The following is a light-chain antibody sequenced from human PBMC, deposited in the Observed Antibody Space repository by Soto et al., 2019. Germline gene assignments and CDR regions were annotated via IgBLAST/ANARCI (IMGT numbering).Light chain of an antibody. Sequence: EIVMTQSPATLSVSPGERATLSCRASQSVSSNLAWYQQKPGQAPRLLIYGASTRATGIPARFSGSGSGTEFTLTISSLQSEDFAVYYFQQYGSSPHTFGQGTKLEIK. CDR3: QQYGSSPHT. CDR2: GAS. CDR1: QSVSSN. J-gene: IGKJ2*01. V-gene: IGKV3-15*01.